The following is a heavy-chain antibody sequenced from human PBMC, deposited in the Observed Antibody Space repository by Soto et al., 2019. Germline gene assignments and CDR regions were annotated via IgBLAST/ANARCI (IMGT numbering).Heavy chain of an antibody. CDR3: AKSQSSGWFY. J-gene: IGHJ4*02. CDR1: GSSFTNYR. Sequence: GESLKISCKGFGSSFTNYRIGWVRQMPGKGLEWVGFIYPADSNTRYSPSFEGQVTISVDKSIGTAYLQWSSLKASDTAIYYCAKSQSSGWFYWGQGALVTAPQ. V-gene: IGHV5-51*01. CDR2: IYPADSNT. D-gene: IGHD6-19*01.